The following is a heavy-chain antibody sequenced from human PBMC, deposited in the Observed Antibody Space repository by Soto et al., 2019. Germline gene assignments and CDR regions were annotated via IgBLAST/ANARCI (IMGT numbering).Heavy chain of an antibody. J-gene: IGHJ6*03. D-gene: IGHD2-8*01. V-gene: IGHV3-33*01. CDR1: GFTFSSYG. CDR2: IWYDGSNK. CDR3: ARDGKGRWLYCTNGVGYTGDYYYMDV. Sequence: QVQLVESGGGVVQPGRSLRLSCAASGFTFSSYGMHWVRQAPGKGLEWVAVIWYDGSNKYYADSVKGRFTISRDNSKNTLYLQMNGLRAEDTAVYYCARDGKGRWLYCTNGVGYTGDYYYMDVWGEGTTVTVS.